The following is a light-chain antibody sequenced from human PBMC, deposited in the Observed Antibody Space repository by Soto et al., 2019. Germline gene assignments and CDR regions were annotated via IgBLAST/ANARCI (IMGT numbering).Light chain of an antibody. CDR3: QQYGSTPLT. J-gene: IGKJ4*01. Sequence: EIVLTQSPGTLSLSPGERATLSCRASQSVRNNYLVWYQQRPGQPPRFLMYDVSTRAAAIPDRFSGSGSGTDFTLTISRLEPEDFAVNYCQQYGSTPLTFGGGTKVEIE. CDR2: DVS. CDR1: QSVRNNY. V-gene: IGKV3-20*01.